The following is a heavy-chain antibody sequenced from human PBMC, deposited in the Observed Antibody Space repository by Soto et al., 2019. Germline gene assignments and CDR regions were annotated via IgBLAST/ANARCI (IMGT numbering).Heavy chain of an antibody. D-gene: IGHD7-27*01. CDR3: ARAHWGSVSDWYFDL. CDR2: IGTAGDP. V-gene: IGHV3-13*05. J-gene: IGHJ2*01. Sequence: GESLKISCAASGFTFSSYDMHWVRQATGKGLEWVSAIGTAGDPYYPGSVKGRFTISRENAKNSLYLQMNSLRAGDTAVYYCARAHWGSVSDWYFDLWGRGTLVTVSS. CDR1: GFTFSSYD.